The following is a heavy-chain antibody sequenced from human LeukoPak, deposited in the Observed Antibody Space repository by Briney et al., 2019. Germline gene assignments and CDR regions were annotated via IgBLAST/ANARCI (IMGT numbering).Heavy chain of an antibody. CDR3: AKGWGAVAGTFYFDY. V-gene: IGHV3-53*01. J-gene: IGHJ4*02. Sequence: GGSLRLSCAASGFTVSSNYMSWVRQAPGKGLEWVSVSYSGGSTYYADSMKGRFTISRDNSKNTLYLQMNSLRAEDTAVYYCAKGWGAVAGTFYFDYWGQGTLVTVSS. CDR1: GFTVSSNY. D-gene: IGHD6-19*01. CDR2: SYSGGST.